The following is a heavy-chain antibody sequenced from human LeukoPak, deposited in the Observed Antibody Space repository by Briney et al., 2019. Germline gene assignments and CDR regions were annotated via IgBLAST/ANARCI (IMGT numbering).Heavy chain of an antibody. CDR3: ARGSTYSSGWYTGFDY. D-gene: IGHD6-19*01. CDR2: ITSSSSYI. J-gene: IGHJ4*02. CDR1: GFTFSSYS. Sequence: PGGSLRLSCAGSGFTFSSYSMNWVRQAPGKGLEWVSSITSSSSYIYYADSVKGRFTISRDNAKKSVYLQMNSLRAEDTAVYCCARGSTYSSGWYTGFDYWGQGTLVTVSS. V-gene: IGHV3-21*01.